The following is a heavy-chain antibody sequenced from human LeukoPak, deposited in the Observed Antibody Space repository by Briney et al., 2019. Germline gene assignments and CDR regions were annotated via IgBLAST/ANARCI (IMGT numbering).Heavy chain of an antibody. CDR3: ARALKAAGEIYFDY. V-gene: IGHV4-39*07. D-gene: IGHD6-13*01. Sequence: SETLSLTCTVSGGSISSSSYYWGWIRQPPGKGLEWIGEINHSGSTNYNPSLKSRVTISVDTSKNQFSLKLSSVTAADTAVYYCARALKAAGEIYFDYWGQGTLVTVSS. J-gene: IGHJ4*02. CDR1: GGSISSSSYY. CDR2: INHSGST.